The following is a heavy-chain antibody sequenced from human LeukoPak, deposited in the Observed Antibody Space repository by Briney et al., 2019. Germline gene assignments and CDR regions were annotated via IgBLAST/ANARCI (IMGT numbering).Heavy chain of an antibody. J-gene: IGHJ4*02. V-gene: IGHV4-34*01. CDR1: GTSLSSYY. Sequence: SETLSLTCAVSGTSLSSYYWSWIRQPPGKGLEWIGEVNHSGYTDDNPSLKSRVTISVDTSKNQFSLRLRSVTAADTGVYFCARMTTGHDFWGQGTLVTVSS. CDR2: VNHSGYT. CDR3: ARMTTGHDF. D-gene: IGHD4-17*01.